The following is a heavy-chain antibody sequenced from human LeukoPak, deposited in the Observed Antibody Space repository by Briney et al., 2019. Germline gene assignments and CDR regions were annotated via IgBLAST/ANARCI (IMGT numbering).Heavy chain of an antibody. CDR3: ARDRQVGALDY. J-gene: IGHJ4*02. D-gene: IGHD1-26*01. CDR1: GFTFSSYG. V-gene: IGHV3-33*01. Sequence: GGSLRLSCAASGFTFSSYGMHWVRQAPGKGLGWVAVIWYDGSNKYYADSVKGRFTISRDNSKNTLYLQMNSLRAEDTAVYYCARDRQVGALDYWGQGTLVTVSS. CDR2: IWYDGSNK.